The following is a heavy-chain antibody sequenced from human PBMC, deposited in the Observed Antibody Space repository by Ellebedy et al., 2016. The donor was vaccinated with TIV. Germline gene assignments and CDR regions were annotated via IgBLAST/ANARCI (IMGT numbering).Heavy chain of an antibody. D-gene: IGHD2-2*01. V-gene: IGHV4-34*01. CDR1: GGSFSAYY. CDR2: INHRGST. J-gene: IGHJ4*02. CDR3: AFSSISSLHDY. Sequence: SETLSLXXAVYGGSFSAYYWSWIRQPPGKGLEWIGEINHRGSTNYNPPLKSRVTILIDTSKNQFSLKLTSVTAADTAVYYCAFSSISSLHDYWGQGTLVTVSS.